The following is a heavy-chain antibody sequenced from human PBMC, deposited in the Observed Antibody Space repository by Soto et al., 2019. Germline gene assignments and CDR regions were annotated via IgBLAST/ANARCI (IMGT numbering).Heavy chain of an antibody. CDR3: AGAWQQLPYFDY. CDR1: GGSISGYY. J-gene: IGHJ4*02. CDR2: IYYSGST. V-gene: IGHV4-59*01. Sequence: PSETLSLTCTVSGGSISGYYWSWIRQPPGKGLEWIGYIYYSGSTNYNPSLKSRVTISVDTSKNQFSLKLSSVTAADTAVYYCAGAWQQLPYFDYWGQGTLVTVSS. D-gene: IGHD6-13*01.